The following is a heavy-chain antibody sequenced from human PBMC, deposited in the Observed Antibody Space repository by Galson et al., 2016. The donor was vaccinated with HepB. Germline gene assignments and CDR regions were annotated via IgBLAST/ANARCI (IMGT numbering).Heavy chain of an antibody. Sequence: LRLSCAASGFMFEESAMHWVRQGPGKGLEWVSGINWNGGGMGYKDSVKGRFSISRDNANNSLFLQMNSLRPEDTAFYYCANAGTYSNNKGWFDPWGQGTLVTVSS. CDR1: GFMFEESA. CDR2: INWNGGGM. J-gene: IGHJ5*02. D-gene: IGHD6-13*01. CDR3: ANAGTYSNNKGWFDP. V-gene: IGHV3-9*01.